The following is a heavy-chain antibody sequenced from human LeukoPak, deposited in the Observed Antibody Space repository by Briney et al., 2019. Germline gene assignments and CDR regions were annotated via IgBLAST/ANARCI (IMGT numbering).Heavy chain of an antibody. CDR1: GFTFSSYS. Sequence: GSLRLSCAASGFTFSSYSMNWVRQAPGKGLEWVSSISSSSSYIYYADSVKGRFTISRDNAKNSLYLQMNSLRAEDTAVYYCAYRWDSSGYYFDYWGQGTLVTVSS. CDR3: AYRWDSSGYYFDY. CDR2: ISSSSSYI. V-gene: IGHV3-21*01. D-gene: IGHD3-22*01. J-gene: IGHJ4*02.